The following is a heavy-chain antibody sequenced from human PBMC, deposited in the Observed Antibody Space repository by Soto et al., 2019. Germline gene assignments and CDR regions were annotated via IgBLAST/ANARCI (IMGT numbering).Heavy chain of an antibody. Sequence: EVQLVESGGGLVQPGGSLRLSCAASGFSFSTYWMAWVRQAPGKGLEWVASIDQGGGEKYYVDSVRGRLTISRDNAKNTLYLQMNSLRAEDTPIYYCARGGNWFGPWGQGTLVSVSS. CDR2: IDQGGGEK. D-gene: IGHD3-10*01. CDR3: ARGGNWFGP. CDR1: GFSFSTYW. V-gene: IGHV3-7*05. J-gene: IGHJ5*02.